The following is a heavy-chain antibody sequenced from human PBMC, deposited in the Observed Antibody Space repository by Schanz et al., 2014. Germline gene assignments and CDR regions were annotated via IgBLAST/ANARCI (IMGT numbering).Heavy chain of an antibody. CDR2: IYHSGST. CDR1: GGSISSSDW. J-gene: IGHJ5*02. Sequence: QVQLQESGPGLVKPSGTLSLTCAVSGGSISSSDWWSWVRQPPGKGLEWIGEIYHSGSTNYNPSLKSRVTISVDKPKKQFALKVTSMTAADPAVYYCARGHHPHGITVAARGFDPWGQGTLVTVSS. V-gene: IGHV4-4*02. CDR3: ARGHHPHGITVAARGFDP. D-gene: IGHD6-19*01.